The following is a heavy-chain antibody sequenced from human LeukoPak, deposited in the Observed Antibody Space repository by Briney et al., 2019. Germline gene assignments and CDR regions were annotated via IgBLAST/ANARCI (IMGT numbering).Heavy chain of an antibody. V-gene: IGHV4-34*01. Sequence: SETLSLTCAVYGGSFSGYYWSWIRQPPGKGLEWIGEINHGGSTNYNPSLKSRVTISVDTSKNQFSLKLSSVTAADTAVYYCARVGYYYGSGSYYFDYWGQGTLVTVSS. CDR2: INHGGST. CDR3: ARVGYYYGSGSYYFDY. D-gene: IGHD3-10*01. J-gene: IGHJ4*02. CDR1: GGSFSGYY.